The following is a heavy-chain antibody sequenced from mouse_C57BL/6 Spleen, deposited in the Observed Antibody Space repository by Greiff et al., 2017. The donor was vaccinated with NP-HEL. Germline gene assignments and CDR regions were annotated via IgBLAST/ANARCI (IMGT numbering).Heavy chain of an antibody. J-gene: IGHJ4*01. D-gene: IGHD1-1*01. Sequence: QVQLQQPGAELVRPGTSVKLSCKASGYTFTSYWMHWVKQRPGQGLEWIGVIDPSDSYTNYNQKFKGKATLTVDTSSSTAYMQLSSLTSEDSAVYYCARSALLEASMDYWGQGTSVTVSS. CDR3: ARSALLEASMDY. CDR1: GYTFTSYW. CDR2: IDPSDSYT. V-gene: IGHV1-59*01.